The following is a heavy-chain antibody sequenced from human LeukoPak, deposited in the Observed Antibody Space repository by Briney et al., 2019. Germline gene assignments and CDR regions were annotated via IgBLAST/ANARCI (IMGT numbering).Heavy chain of an antibody. J-gene: IGHJ4*02. D-gene: IGHD6-13*01. CDR1: GYTFPSYG. CDR3: SRDHVAAPGTHFDY. CDR2: ISAYNGNT. V-gene: IGHV1-18*04. Sequence: ASVNVTCKATGYTFPSYGISWLRQPPGQGLEGMGCISAYNGNTHYVHKLQGRVTMTTDTYTSTAYMEPRSLRSDDTAVYYCSRDHVAAPGTHFDYWGQGTLVTVSS.